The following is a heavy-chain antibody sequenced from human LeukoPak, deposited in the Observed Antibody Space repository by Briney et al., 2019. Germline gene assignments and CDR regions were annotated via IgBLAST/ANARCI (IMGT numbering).Heavy chain of an antibody. CDR2: IYYSGNT. CDR3: ACAVYSSRGFDP. CDR1: GGSISSYY. J-gene: IGHJ5*02. D-gene: IGHD6-19*01. V-gene: IGHV4-59*08. Sequence: ASETLSLTCTVSGGSISSYYWSWIRQPPGKGLEWIGYIYYSGNTNYNPSLKSRVTIPVDTSKTQFSLKLSSVTAADTAVYYCACAVYSSRGFDPWGQGTLVTVSS.